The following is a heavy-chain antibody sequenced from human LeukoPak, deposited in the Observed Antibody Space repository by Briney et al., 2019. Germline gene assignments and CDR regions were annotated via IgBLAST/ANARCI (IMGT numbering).Heavy chain of an antibody. V-gene: IGHV1-18*01. CDR1: GYTFTSYG. J-gene: IGHJ3*02. Sequence: ASVTVSCKASGYTFTSYGISWVRQAPGQGLEWMGWISAYNGNTNYAQKLQGRVTMTTDTSTSTAYMELRSLRSDDTAVYYCARDIVVVPAAMQAFDIWGQGTMVTVSS. CDR3: ARDIVVVPAAMQAFDI. D-gene: IGHD2-2*01. CDR2: ISAYNGNT.